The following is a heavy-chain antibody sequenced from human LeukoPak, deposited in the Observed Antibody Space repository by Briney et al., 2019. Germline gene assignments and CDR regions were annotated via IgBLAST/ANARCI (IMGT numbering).Heavy chain of an antibody. CDR1: GYTFSGYG. V-gene: IGHV1-18*01. D-gene: IGHD6-13*01. J-gene: IGHJ5*02. CDR2: IATYNSKT. Sequence: GASVKVSCKASGYTFSGYGISWVRQAPGQGLEWMGWIATYNSKTKYAEKVQGRVTMTTDTSTTTAYMELRTLRSDDTAVYYCARDMVGLAADGNWFDPWGQGTLVTVSS. CDR3: ARDMVGLAADGNWFDP.